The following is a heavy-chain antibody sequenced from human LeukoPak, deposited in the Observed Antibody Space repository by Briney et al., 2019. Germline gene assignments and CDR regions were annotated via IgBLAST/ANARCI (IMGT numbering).Heavy chain of an antibody. Sequence: GGSLRLSCAASEFTISRYWMHWVRQAPGKGLVWVSNINNDGSITTYADSVKGRFTISRDNVKNTLHLQMNSLRAEDTAVYYCAKDATIAPRLVDYWGQGTLVTVSS. CDR2: INNDGSIT. D-gene: IGHD6-6*01. V-gene: IGHV3-74*01. J-gene: IGHJ4*02. CDR3: AKDATIAPRLVDY. CDR1: EFTISRYW.